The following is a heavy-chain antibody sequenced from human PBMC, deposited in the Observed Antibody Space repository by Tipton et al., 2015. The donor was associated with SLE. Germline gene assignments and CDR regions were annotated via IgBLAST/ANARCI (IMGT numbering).Heavy chain of an antibody. J-gene: IGHJ4*02. CDR1: GGSISSYY. V-gene: IGHV4-59*12. CDR2: IYYSGST. Sequence: LRLSCTVSGGSISSYYWSWIRQPPGKGLEWIGYIYYSGSTYYNPSLKSRVTISVDTSKNQFSLKLSSVTAADTAVYYCARGKGYDGLDYWGQGTLVTVSS. CDR3: ARGKGYDGLDY. D-gene: IGHD5-12*01.